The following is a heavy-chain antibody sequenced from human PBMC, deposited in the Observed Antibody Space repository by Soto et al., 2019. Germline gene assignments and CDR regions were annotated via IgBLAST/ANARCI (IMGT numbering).Heavy chain of an antibody. CDR3: ARDTLGVRVVIPRVNYAMDV. V-gene: IGHV1-3*01. D-gene: IGHD3-3*01. CDR1: GYTFTSYA. J-gene: IGHJ6*02. CDR2: INAGNGNT. Sequence: ASVKVSCKASGYTFTSYAMHWVRQAPGQRLEWMGWINAGNGNTKYSQKFQGRVTITRDTSASTAYMELSSLRSEDTAVYYCARDTLGVRVVIPRVNYAMDVWGQGTTVTVSS.